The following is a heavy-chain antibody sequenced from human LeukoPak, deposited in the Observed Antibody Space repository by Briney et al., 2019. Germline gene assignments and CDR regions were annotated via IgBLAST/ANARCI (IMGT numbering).Heavy chain of an antibody. CDR1: GYSISSGYY. V-gene: IGHV4-38-2*01. CDR2: IYHSGST. D-gene: IGHD3-22*01. CDR3: ARGISRGYYDSSGYYWFDP. Sequence: SETLSLTCAVSGYSISSGYYWGWIRQPPGKGLEWIGSIYHSGSTYYNPSLKSRVTISVDTSKNQFSLKLSSVTAADTAVYYCARGISRGYYDSSGYYWFDPWGQGTLVTVSS. J-gene: IGHJ5*02.